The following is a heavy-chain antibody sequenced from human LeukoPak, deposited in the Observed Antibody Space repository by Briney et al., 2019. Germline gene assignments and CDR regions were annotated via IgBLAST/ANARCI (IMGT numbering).Heavy chain of an antibody. Sequence: ASVKVSCKASGYTFTSYDINWVRQATGQGLEWMGWMNPNSGNTGYAQKFEGRVTMTRNTSISTAYMELSSLRSEDTAVYYCARATDFWSGYRVSNWFDPWGQGTLVTVSS. V-gene: IGHV1-8*01. J-gene: IGHJ5*02. CDR3: ARATDFWSGYRVSNWFDP. CDR2: MNPNSGNT. D-gene: IGHD3-3*01. CDR1: GYTFTSYD.